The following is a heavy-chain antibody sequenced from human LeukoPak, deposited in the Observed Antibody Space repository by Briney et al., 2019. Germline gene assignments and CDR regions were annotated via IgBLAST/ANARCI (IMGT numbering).Heavy chain of an antibody. CDR3: ARAHSIASYYYGVDV. V-gene: IGHV4-39*07. CDR1: GGSISSSYSY. Sequence: SETLSLTCTVAGGSISSSYSYWGWIRQPPGKGLEWIGNIYYSGSTYYSPSLTSRVTVSVDTSENQFSLKLSSVTAADTAVYYCARAHSIASYYYGVDVWGQGTTVTVSS. J-gene: IGHJ6*02. D-gene: IGHD2/OR15-2a*01. CDR2: IYYSGST.